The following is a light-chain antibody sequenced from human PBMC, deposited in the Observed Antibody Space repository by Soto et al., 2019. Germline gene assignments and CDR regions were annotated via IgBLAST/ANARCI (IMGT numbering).Light chain of an antibody. Sequence: DIQMTQSPSSLSASVGDRVTITCQASKDISNYLNWYQQKPGKAPKLLIYDASNLETGVPSRFSGSGSGTDSTFTISSLQPEDIATYYCQQYDNLPPLLTFGGGTKVEIK. CDR2: DAS. J-gene: IGKJ4*01. V-gene: IGKV1-33*01. CDR1: KDISNY. CDR3: QQYDNLPPLLT.